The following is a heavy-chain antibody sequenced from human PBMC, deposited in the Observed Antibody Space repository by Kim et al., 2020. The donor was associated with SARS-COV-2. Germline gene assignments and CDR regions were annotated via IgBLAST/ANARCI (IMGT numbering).Heavy chain of an antibody. J-gene: IGHJ2*01. V-gene: IGHV3-33*06. Sequence: GGSLRLSCAASGFTFSSYAMHWVRQAPGKGLEWVAVIWYDGSNKYYADSVKGRFTISRDNSKNTLYLQMNSLRAEDTAVYYCAKDPSYYDSSWYFDLWGR. CDR3: AKDPSYYDSSWYFDL. D-gene: IGHD3-22*01. CDR1: GFTFSSYA. CDR2: IWYDGSNK.